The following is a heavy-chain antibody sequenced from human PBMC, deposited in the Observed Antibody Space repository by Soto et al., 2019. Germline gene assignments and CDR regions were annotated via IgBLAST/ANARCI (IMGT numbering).Heavy chain of an antibody. CDR1: GGTFSSYA. D-gene: IGHD3-10*01. CDR3: ARAHGSGSSADY. CDR2: IIPIFGTA. V-gene: IGHV1-69*13. J-gene: IGHJ4*02. Sequence: GASVKVSCKASGGTFSSYAISWVRQAPGQGLEWMGGIIPIFGTANYAQKFQGRVTITADESTSTAYMELRSLRSVATAVYYCARAHGSGSSADYCGQRPLGTVSS.